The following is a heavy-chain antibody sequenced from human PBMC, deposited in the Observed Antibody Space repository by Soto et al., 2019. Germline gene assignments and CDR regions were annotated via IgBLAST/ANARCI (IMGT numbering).Heavy chain of an antibody. Sequence: ASVKVSCKASGGTFSSYAISWVRQAPGQGLEWMGGIIPIFGTANYAQKFQGRVTITADKSTSTAYMELSSLRSEDTAVYYCARGYYYDSSGYSDAFGIWGQGTMVTVSS. CDR2: IIPIFGTA. D-gene: IGHD3-22*01. J-gene: IGHJ3*02. CDR3: ARGYYYDSSGYSDAFGI. V-gene: IGHV1-69*06. CDR1: GGTFSSYA.